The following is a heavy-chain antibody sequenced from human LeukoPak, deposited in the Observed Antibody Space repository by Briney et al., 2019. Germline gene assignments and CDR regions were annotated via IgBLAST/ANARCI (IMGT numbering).Heavy chain of an antibody. Sequence: GGSLRLSCSASGFTFNKHAMSWVRQAPGKGLEWVAVISSDGTIQDYADSVKARFTISRDNPKNTLFLQLNSLRVEDTAVYFCARGYNAGWFDYWGQGTLVTVSS. D-gene: IGHD6-19*01. V-gene: IGHV3-30*04. J-gene: IGHJ4*02. CDR2: ISSDGTIQ. CDR1: GFTFNKHA. CDR3: ARGYNAGWFDY.